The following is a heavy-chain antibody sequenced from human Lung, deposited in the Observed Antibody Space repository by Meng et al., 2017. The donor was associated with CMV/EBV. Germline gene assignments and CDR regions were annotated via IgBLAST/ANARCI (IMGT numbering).Heavy chain of an antibody. J-gene: IGHJ4*02. CDR3: ARNFYSVVYMTTVNSFDY. D-gene: IGHD4-11*01. CDR1: GASVSSGSHY. Sequence: SXTXSLXXSVSGASVSSGSHYWSWIRQPPGKGPEYIGYIFYSGSTRYNSSLKSRVTMSVNTSKNQFSLKLTSVTAADTAVYYCARNFYSVVYMTTVNSFDYXGQGXLVTVSS. V-gene: IGHV4-61*01. CDR2: IFYSGST.